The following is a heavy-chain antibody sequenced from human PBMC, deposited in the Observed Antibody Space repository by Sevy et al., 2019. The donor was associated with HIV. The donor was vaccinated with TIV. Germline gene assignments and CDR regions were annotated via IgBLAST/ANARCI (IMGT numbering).Heavy chain of an antibody. V-gene: IGHV3-11*01. D-gene: IGHD5-18*01. Sequence: GWSLRLSCAASIFTFSDYYMTWIRQAPGKGLECVSHISSGGSHIHYADSVKGRFTISRDNAKKSLYLQMNSLTAEDTAVYYCARVRYNYGSYYFDYWGQGTLVTVSS. CDR3: ARVRYNYGSYYFDY. CDR1: IFTFSDYY. CDR2: ISSGGSHI. J-gene: IGHJ4*02.